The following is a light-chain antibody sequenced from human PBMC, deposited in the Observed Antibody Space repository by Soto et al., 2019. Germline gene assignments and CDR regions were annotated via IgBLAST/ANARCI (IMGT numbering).Light chain of an antibody. CDR2: DTS. J-gene: IGKJ5*01. V-gene: IGKV3D-20*02. Sequence: EFVLTQSPGTLSLSPGERATLSWRASQSLTNSFIAWYQQRPGQAPRLLIYDTSSRASGIPDSFSGSGSGTDFTLPISSLQTEDFAVYYCQQRSNWHPVTFGQGTRLEIK. CDR3: QQRSNWHPVT. CDR1: QSLTNSF.